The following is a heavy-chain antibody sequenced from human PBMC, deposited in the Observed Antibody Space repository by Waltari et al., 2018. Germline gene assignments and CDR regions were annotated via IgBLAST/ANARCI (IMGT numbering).Heavy chain of an antibody. J-gene: IGHJ4*02. CDR1: GYNFIGYY. V-gene: IGHV1-2*02. Sequence: QVQLVQSGAEVKKPGASVNVSCKASGYNFIGYYIHWVRQAPGQGLEWMGWINPNTGGTKYAQKYQGRVTLTRDTSISTAYMELSILGSDDMAVFYCARQAARNFDYWGQGTLVTVSS. CDR3: ARQAARNFDY. CDR2: INPNTGGT.